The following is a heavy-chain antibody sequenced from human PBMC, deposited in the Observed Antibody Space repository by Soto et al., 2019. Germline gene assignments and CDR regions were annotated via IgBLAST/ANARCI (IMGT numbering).Heavy chain of an antibody. CDR1: GYSFTSYW. V-gene: IGHV5-51*01. D-gene: IGHD2-2*02. J-gene: IGHJ5*02. Sequence: GESLKISCKGSGYSFTSYWIGWVRQMPGKGLERMGIIYPGDSDTRYSPSFQGQVTISADKSISTAYLQWSSLKASDTAMYYCARHLTHEAWGAPTVIDIPNPLQSLPWG. CDR2: IYPGDSDT. CDR3: ARHLTHEAWGAPTVIDIPNPLQSLP.